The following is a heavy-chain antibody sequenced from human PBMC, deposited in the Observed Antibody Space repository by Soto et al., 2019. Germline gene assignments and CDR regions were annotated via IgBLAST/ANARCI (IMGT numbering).Heavy chain of an antibody. D-gene: IGHD1-7*01. V-gene: IGHV4-30-4*01. CDR2: MSYSGTT. CDR1: GGSISSGNYY. Sequence: QVQLQESGPGLVKPSQTLSLTCTVSGGSISSGNYYWSWIRQPPGKGLEWIGFMSYSGTTSYNASLKRRVTISVDTSKSQFSLNLSFVPAADTAVYYCATMGTPATGLYYFDNWGQGTLVTVSS. CDR3: ATMGTPATGLYYFDN. J-gene: IGHJ4*02.